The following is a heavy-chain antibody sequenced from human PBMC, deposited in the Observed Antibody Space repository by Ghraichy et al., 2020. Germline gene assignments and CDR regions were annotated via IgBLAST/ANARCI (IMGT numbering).Heavy chain of an antibody. Sequence: SVKVSCKASGGTFSSYAISWVRQAPGQGLEWMGRIIPILGIANYAQKFQGRVTITADKSTSTAYMELSSLRSEDTAVYYCARGSVGGGIYDSSGNHEKPHDYWGQGTLVTVSS. CDR1: GGTFSSYA. J-gene: IGHJ4*02. V-gene: IGHV1-69*04. CDR3: ARGSVGGGIYDSSGNHEKPHDY. CDR2: IIPILGIA. D-gene: IGHD3-22*01.